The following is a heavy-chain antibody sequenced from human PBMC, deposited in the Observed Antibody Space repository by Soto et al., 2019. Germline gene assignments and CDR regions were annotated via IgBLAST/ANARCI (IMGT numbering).Heavy chain of an antibody. J-gene: IGHJ3*02. V-gene: IGHV3-23*03. CDR2: IYSGGST. Sequence: HPGGSLRLSCAGSGFTFSSYAMHWARQAPGKGLEWVSVIYSGGSTYYADSVKGRFTISRDNSKNTLYLQMNSLRAEDTAVYYCAKCFSRNDAFDIWGQGTMVTVSS. CDR1: GFTFSSYA. CDR3: AKCFSRNDAFDI.